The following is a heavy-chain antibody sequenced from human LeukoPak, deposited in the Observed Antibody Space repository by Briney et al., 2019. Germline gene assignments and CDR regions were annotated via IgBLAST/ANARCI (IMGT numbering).Heavy chain of an antibody. CDR2: ISYDGSNK. Sequence: GGSLRLSCAASGFTFSSYAMHWVRQAPGKGLEWVAVISYDGSNKYYADSVKGRFTISRDNAKNTLYLQMNSLRAEDTAVYYCARAPYDPVDAFDIWGQGTMVTVSS. CDR3: ARAPYDPVDAFDI. V-gene: IGHV3-30-3*01. J-gene: IGHJ3*02. D-gene: IGHD5-12*01. CDR1: GFTFSSYA.